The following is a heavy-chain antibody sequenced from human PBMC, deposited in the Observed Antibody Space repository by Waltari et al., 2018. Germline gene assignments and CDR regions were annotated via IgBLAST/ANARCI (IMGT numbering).Heavy chain of an antibody. J-gene: IGHJ6*02. Sequence: QVHVVESGGGVVQPGGSLRRSCAACGFHLGNGGRHWVRQAPGKGLEWVAVIQYDGSIKNYADSVKGRFTISRENSKNTLYLEMKSLRAEDTAVYYCAREYSRICFHALDGWGQGTAVTVSS. CDR3: AREYSRICFHALDG. V-gene: IGHV3-33*05. D-gene: IGHD6-13*01. CDR1: GFHLGNGG. CDR2: IQYDGSIK.